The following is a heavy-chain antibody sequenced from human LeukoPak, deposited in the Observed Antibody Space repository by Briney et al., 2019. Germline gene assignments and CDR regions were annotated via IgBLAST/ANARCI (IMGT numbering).Heavy chain of an antibody. CDR2: IYHSGST. CDR1: GYSISSGYY. Sequence: SETLSLTCAVSGYSISSGYYWGWIRQPPGKGLEWIGGIYHSGSTYYNPSLKSRVTISVDTSKNQFSLKLSSVTAADTAVYYCASLPVGDWFDPWGQGTLVTVSS. J-gene: IGHJ5*02. D-gene: IGHD2-8*02. V-gene: IGHV4-38-2*01. CDR3: ASLPVGDWFDP.